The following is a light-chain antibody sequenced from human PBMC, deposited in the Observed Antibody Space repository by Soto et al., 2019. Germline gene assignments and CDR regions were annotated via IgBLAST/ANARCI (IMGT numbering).Light chain of an antibody. CDR2: DAS. CDR3: QQYQT. J-gene: IGKJ1*01. V-gene: IGKV1-5*01. CDR1: QSISSW. Sequence: DIQMTQSPSTLSASVGDIVTITCRASQSISSWLAWYQQKPGKAPKLLIYDASSLESGVPSRFSGSGSGTEFTLTISSLQPDDFATYYCQQYQTFGQGTKVDIK.